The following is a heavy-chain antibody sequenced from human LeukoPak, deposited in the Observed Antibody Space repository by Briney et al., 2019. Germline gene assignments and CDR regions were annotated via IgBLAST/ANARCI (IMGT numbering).Heavy chain of an antibody. CDR3: ARGQYDILTGSLEPFDY. CDR2: IIPILGIA. J-gene: IGHJ4*02. CDR1: GGTFSSYA. D-gene: IGHD3-9*01. Sequence: SVKVSCKASGGTFSSYAISWVRQAPGQGLEWMGRIIPILGIANYAQKFQGRVTITADKSTSTAYMELSSLRSEDTAVYYCARGQYDILTGSLEPFDYWGQGTLVTVSS. V-gene: IGHV1-69*04.